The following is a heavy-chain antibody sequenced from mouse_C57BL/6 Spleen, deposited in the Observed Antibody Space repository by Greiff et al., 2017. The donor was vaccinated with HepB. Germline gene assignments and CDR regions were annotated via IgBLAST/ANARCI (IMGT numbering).Heavy chain of an antibody. CDR1: GFTFSDYG. CDR3: ARESDYDGLYYYAMDY. V-gene: IGHV5-17*01. CDR2: ISSGSSTI. Sequence: EVMLVESGGGLVKPGGSLKLSCAASGFTFSDYGMHWVRQAPEKGLEWVAYISSGSSTIYYADTVKGRFTISRDNAKNTLFLQMTSLRSEDTAMYYCARESDYDGLYYYAMDYWGQGTSVTVSS. J-gene: IGHJ4*01. D-gene: IGHD2-4*01.